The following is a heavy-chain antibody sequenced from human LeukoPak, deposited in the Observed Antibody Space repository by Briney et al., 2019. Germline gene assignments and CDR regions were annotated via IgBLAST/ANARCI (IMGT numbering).Heavy chain of an antibody. J-gene: IGHJ4*02. CDR3: AKVVRQSWGYVDY. V-gene: IGHV3-30*02. D-gene: IGHD3-16*01. CDR1: GFTFTTYG. Sequence: GGSLRLSCAASGFTFTTYGMQWVRQAPGKGPEWVAFIKFDGTLKYYADSVKGRFTVSRDNSKNMVYLQMNSLGAQDTAVYYCAKVVRQSWGYVDYWGQGTLVTVSS. CDR2: IKFDGTLK.